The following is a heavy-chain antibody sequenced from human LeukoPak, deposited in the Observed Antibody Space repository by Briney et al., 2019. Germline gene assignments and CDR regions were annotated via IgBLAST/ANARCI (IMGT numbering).Heavy chain of an antibody. V-gene: IGHV3-72*01. Sequence: GGSQRLSCAASGFKFSDHYIDSARHATGEGVEWVGRSRNKASRYTTEYGAAVEGRFTISRDVSESSLYLQMNSLRTEDTAVYYCGRIAINANNGMDVWGQGTTVTVSS. CDR1: GFKFSDHY. J-gene: IGHJ6*02. CDR3: GRIAINANNGMDV. CDR2: SRNKASRYTT. D-gene: IGHD1/OR15-1a*01.